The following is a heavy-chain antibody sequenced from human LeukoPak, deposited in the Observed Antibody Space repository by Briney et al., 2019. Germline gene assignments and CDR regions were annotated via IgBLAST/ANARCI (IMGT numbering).Heavy chain of an antibody. CDR1: GFTFNSYS. CDR3: ARDPMTLVTSRSAVDGNPPEY. J-gene: IGHJ4*02. Sequence: GGSLRLSCETFGFTFNSYSMNWVRQAPGKGLEWVSYISSSSSTIYYAESVRGRFTISRDNVQSSVYLQMNSLRVEDTAVYYCARDPMTLVTSRSAVDGNPPEYWGLGTLVTVSS. CDR2: ISSSSSTI. D-gene: IGHD4-17*01. V-gene: IGHV3-48*01.